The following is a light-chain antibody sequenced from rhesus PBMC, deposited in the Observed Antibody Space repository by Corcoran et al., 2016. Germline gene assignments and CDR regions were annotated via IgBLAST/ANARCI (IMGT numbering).Light chain of an antibody. J-gene: IGKJ1*01. CDR1: QGISSW. CDR3: QQYNGAPPT. CDR2: KAS. Sequence: DIQMTQSPSSLSPSVGDRVTITCRASQGISSWLVWYQQKPGKAPKLLIYKASSLQSGVPSRFSGSGSGTDFTLTISRLPPEDFATYYCQQYNGAPPTFGQGTKVEIK. V-gene: IGKV1-21*01.